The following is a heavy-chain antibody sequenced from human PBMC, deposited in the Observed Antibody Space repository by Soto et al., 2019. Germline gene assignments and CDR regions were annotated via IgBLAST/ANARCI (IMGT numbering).Heavy chain of an antibody. J-gene: IGHJ6*02. D-gene: IGHD2-8*01. V-gene: IGHV1-69*13. Sequence: SLKVSCKSSGCTFSSYAISWVRQAPGQGLEWMGGIIPIFGTANYAQKFQGRVTITADESTSTAYMELSSLRSEDTAVYYCACTVSNYYYYGMDVWGQGTTVTVS. CDR3: ACTVSNYYYYGMDV. CDR1: GCTFSSYA. CDR2: IIPIFGTA.